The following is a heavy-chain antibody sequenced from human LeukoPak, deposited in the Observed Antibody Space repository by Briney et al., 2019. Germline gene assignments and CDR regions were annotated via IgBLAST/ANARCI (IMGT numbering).Heavy chain of an antibody. CDR3: ARHRGKQWLVRGGYYFDY. D-gene: IGHD6-19*01. CDR1: SYSISSGYY. J-gene: IGHJ4*02. Sequence: SETLSLTCTVSSYSISSGYYWGWIRQPPGKGLEWIGNIYHSGSTNYNPSLKSRVTISVDTSKNQFSLKLSSVTAADTAVYYCARHRGKQWLVRGGYYFDYWGQGTLVTVSS. CDR2: IYHSGST. V-gene: IGHV4-38-2*02.